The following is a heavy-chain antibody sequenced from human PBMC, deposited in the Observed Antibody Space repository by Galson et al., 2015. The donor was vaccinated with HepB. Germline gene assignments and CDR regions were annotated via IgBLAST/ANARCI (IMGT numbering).Heavy chain of an antibody. CDR1: GGSISSYH. CDR2: IYYSGTT. D-gene: IGHD2-15*01. CDR3: ARTAGYCSGGTCYLFVFEY. Sequence: LSLTCTVSGGSISSYHWSWIRQPPGKGLEWIGNIYYSGTTNYNPSLKSRVTMSVDTSKDQFSLNLISVTAADTAVYYCARTAGYCSGGTCYLFVFEYWGQGALVTVSS. J-gene: IGHJ4*02. V-gene: IGHV4-59*01.